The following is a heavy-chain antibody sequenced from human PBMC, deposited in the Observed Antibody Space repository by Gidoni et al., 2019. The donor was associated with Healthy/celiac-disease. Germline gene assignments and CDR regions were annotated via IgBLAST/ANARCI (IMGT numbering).Heavy chain of an antibody. CDR1: GFTFSSYS. D-gene: IGHD6-6*01. V-gene: IGHV3-30-3*01. CDR3: ARVKYSSPLIGGGWFDP. J-gene: IGHJ5*02. Sequence: QVQLVESGGGVVQPGRSLRLSCAASGFTFSSYSMHWVRQAPGKGLEWVAVISYDGSNKYYADSVKGRFTISRDNSKNTLYLQMNSLRAEDTAVYYCARVKYSSPLIGGGWFDPWGQGTLVTVSS. CDR2: ISYDGSNK.